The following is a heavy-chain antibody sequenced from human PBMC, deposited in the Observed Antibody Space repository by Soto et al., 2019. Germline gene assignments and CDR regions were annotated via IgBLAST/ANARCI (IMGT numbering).Heavy chain of an antibody. D-gene: IGHD2-2*01. CDR3: ARDRDSTDYYYGMDV. CDR2: IIPIFGTA. CDR1: GGTFSSYA. Sequence: VKVSCKASGGTFSSYASSWVRQAPGQGLEWMGGIIPIFGTANYAQKFQGRVTITADESTSTAYMELSSLRSEDTAVYYCARDRDSTDYYYGMDVWGQGTTVTVSS. V-gene: IGHV1-69*13. J-gene: IGHJ6*02.